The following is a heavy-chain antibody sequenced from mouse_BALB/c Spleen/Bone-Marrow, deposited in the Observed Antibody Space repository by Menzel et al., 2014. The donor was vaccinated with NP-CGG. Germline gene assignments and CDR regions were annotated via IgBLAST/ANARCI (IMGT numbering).Heavy chain of an antibody. CDR2: IRSKRNNYAT. CDR1: GFTFNTYA. D-gene: IGHD2-1*01. V-gene: IGHV10-1*02. Sequence: EVQGVESGGGLVQPKGSLKLSCAASGFTFNTYAMNWVRQAPGKGLEWVARIRSKRNNYATYYVDSVKDRFTISRDESQNLLYLQMNNLKTEGTAQYYCGRQTDYGNSGFDYWGQGTLVIVSA. J-gene: IGHJ3*01. CDR3: GRQTDYGNSGFDY.